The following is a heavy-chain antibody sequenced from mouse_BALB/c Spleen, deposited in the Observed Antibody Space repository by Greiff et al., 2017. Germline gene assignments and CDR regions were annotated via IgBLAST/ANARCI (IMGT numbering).Heavy chain of an antibody. CDR3: ARPYDY. CDR1: GFTFSDYY. J-gene: IGHJ2*01. V-gene: IGHV5-4*02. CDR2: ISDGGSYT. Sequence: EVKLVESGGGLVKPGGSLKLSCAASGFTFSDYYMYWVRQTPEKRLEWVATISDGGSYTYYPDSVKGRFTISRDNAKNTLYLQMSSLKSEDTAMYYCARPYDYWGQGTTLTVSS.